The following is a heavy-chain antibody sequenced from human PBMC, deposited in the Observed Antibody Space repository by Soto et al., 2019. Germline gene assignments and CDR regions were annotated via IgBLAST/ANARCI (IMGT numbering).Heavy chain of an antibody. CDR2: IISSGSTI. Sequence: VGSMGLSCAASGFTFSDYYMSWIRQAPGKGLEWVSYIISSGSTIYYADSVKGRFTISRDNAKNSLYLQMNSLRAEDTAVYYCATERRYFDYWGQGTLVTVSS. V-gene: IGHV3-11*01. D-gene: IGHD1-1*01. CDR1: GFTFSDYY. J-gene: IGHJ4*02. CDR3: ATERRYFDY.